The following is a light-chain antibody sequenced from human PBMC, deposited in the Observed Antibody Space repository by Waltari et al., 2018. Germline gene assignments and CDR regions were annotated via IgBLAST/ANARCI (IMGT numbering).Light chain of an antibody. CDR3: SASDVRLSAPL. CDR1: GSNIGSNT. V-gene: IGLV1-44*01. CDR2: STN. Sequence: QSVVTQPPSASGTPGQRVTISCSGGGSNIGSNTVNWYQQIPGTAPKLLIYSTNQRPSGVPDLFSLSQSCTSASLAIRGLRSEDGANDYCSASDVRLSAPLFGGGTKLTVL. J-gene: IGLJ2*01.